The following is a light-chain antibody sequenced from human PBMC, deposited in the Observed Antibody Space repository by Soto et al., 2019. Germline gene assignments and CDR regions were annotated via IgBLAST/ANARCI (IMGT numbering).Light chain of an antibody. CDR2: AAS. V-gene: IGKV1-9*01. J-gene: IGKJ5*01. Sequence: DIKMTQSPSSLSASVGDRVTITCRASQSISSYLNWYQQKPGKAPKLLIYAASTLESGVPSRFSATVSGTEFSLTITSLQPEDFATYYCQQLFDSPITFGQGTRMEIK. CDR3: QQLFDSPIT. CDR1: QSISSY.